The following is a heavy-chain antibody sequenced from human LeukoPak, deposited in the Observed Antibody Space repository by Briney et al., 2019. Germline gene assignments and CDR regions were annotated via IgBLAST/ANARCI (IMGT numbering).Heavy chain of an antibody. CDR2: IYSGGST. Sequence: GGSLRLSCAASGFTFSSYAMSWVRQAPGKGLEWVSVIYSGGSTYYADSVKGRFTISRDNSKNTLYLQMNSLRAEDTAVYYCARYSSSWYLFDYWGQGTLVTVSS. D-gene: IGHD6-13*01. J-gene: IGHJ4*02. CDR1: GFTFSSYA. CDR3: ARYSSSWYLFDY. V-gene: IGHV3-66*01.